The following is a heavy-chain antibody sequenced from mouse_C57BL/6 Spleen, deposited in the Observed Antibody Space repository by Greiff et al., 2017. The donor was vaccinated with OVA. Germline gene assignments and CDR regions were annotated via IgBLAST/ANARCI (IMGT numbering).Heavy chain of an antibody. CDR2: IDPSDSYT. CDR3: ARGKLTGTHFDY. Sequence: QVQLQQPGAELVMPGASVKLSCKASGYTFTSYWMHWVKQRPGQGLEWIGEIDPSDSYTNHNQKFKGKSTLTVDKSSSTAYMQLSSLTSEDSAVYYCARGKLTGTHFDYWGQGTTLTVSS. J-gene: IGHJ2*01. D-gene: IGHD4-1*01. V-gene: IGHV1-69*01. CDR1: GYTFTSYW.